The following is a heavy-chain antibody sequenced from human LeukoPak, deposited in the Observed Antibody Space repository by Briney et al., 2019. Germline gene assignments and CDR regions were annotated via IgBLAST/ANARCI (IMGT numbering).Heavy chain of an antibody. D-gene: IGHD4-17*01. CDR3: ARDDYGEFHFDY. J-gene: IGHJ4*02. Sequence: SETLSLTCTVSGGSISSYYWSWIRQPPGKGLEWIGYIYYSGSTNYNPSLKSRVTISVDTSKNQCSLKLSSVTAADTAVYYCARDDYGEFHFDYWGQGTLVTVSS. CDR2: IYYSGST. CDR1: GGSISSYY. V-gene: IGHV4-59*01.